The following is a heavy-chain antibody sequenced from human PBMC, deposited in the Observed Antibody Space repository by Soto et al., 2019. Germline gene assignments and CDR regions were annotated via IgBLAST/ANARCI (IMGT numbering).Heavy chain of an antibody. CDR3: ARRRPGIAAF. V-gene: IGHV3-21*01. D-gene: IGHD6-13*01. CDR2: ISSSSGYI. Sequence: GGSLRLSCAAPGFTFSSYSMNWVRQAPGKGLEWVSSISSSSGYIYYADSVKGRFTISRDNAKNSLYLQMDSLRAEDTAVYYCARRRPGIAAFWGQGTQVTVSS. CDR1: GFTFSSYS. J-gene: IGHJ4*02.